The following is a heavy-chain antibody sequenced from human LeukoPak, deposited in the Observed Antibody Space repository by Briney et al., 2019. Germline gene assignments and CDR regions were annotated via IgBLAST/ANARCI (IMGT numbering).Heavy chain of an antibody. Sequence: PSETLSLTCAVYGGSFSGYYWSWIRQPPGKGLEWIGGINHSGSTNYNPSLKSRVTISVDTSKNQFSLKLSSVTAADTAVYYCARGLLRNDILTGYYRTIKNWFDPWGQGTLVTVSS. D-gene: IGHD3-9*01. J-gene: IGHJ5*02. CDR1: GGSFSGYY. CDR2: INHSGST. V-gene: IGHV4-34*01. CDR3: ARGLLRNDILTGYYRTIKNWFDP.